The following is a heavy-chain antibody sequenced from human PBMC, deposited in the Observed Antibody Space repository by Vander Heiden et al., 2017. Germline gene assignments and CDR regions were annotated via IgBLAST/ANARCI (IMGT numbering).Heavy chain of an antibody. J-gene: IGHJ3*02. D-gene: IGHD3-22*01. V-gene: IGHV3-11*01. CDR3: AREMIVVVTTSRSDAFDI. Sequence: QVQLVESGGGLVKPRGSLRLSCAASGLTFSDYSMSWIPQAPGKGLELVSYISSSGSTIYYADSVKGRFTISRDNAKNSLYLQMNSLRAEDTAVYYCAREMIVVVTTSRSDAFDIWGQGTMVTVSS. CDR2: ISSSGSTI. CDR1: GLTFSDYS.